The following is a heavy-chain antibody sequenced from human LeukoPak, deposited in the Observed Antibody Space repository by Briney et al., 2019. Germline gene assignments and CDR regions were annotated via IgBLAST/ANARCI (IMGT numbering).Heavy chain of an antibody. Sequence: PSETLSLTCTVSGGSISSSSYYWGWIRQPPGKGLEWIGEIYHSGSTNYNPSLKSRVTISVDKSKNQFSLKLSSVTAADTAVYYCAGWGDYLDYWGQGTLVTVSS. V-gene: IGHV4-39*07. CDR1: GGSISSSSYY. CDR3: AGWGDYLDY. J-gene: IGHJ4*02. D-gene: IGHD3-16*01. CDR2: IYHSGST.